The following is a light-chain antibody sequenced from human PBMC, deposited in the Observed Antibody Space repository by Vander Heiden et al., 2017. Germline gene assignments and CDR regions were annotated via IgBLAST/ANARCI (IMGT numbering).Light chain of an antibody. CDR3: QQYNNWPPWT. J-gene: IGKJ1*01. V-gene: IGKV3-15*01. CDR2: CAS. Sequence: DILMTQSPATLSVSPGDRATLSCRASQSVSSNLAWYQQKPGQAPRLLIYCASTRATGIPARFSGSGSGTEFTLTISSLQSEDFSVYYCQQYNNWPPWTFGQGTKVEIK. CDR1: QSVSSN.